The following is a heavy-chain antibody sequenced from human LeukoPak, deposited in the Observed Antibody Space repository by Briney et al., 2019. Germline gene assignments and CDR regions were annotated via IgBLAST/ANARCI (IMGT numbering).Heavy chain of an antibody. CDR2: ISNNGDRT. CDR1: GFAFSSYP. Sequence: GGSLRLSCAASGFAFSSYPMHWVRQAPGKGLEYVASISNNGDRTNYANSVKGRFTISRDNSKDTLYLQMGSLRAEDMAVYYCARSRGSQNSGWYGDYWGQGAQVTVSS. V-gene: IGHV3-64*01. D-gene: IGHD6-19*01. J-gene: IGHJ4*02. CDR3: ARSRGSQNSGWYGDY.